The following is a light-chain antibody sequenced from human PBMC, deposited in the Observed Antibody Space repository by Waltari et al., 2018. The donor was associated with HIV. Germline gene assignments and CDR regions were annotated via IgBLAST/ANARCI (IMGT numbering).Light chain of an antibody. CDR1: SGDVGAYDY. CDR2: EVS. V-gene: IGLV2-14*01. Sequence: QSALTQPASVSGSPGQSINISCTGTSGDVGAYDYVSWYQHHPGKTPKVIISEVSNRPQGVSDRFSGSKSANTAYLTITGLQAEDDADYYCCSYTRNISYVFGSGTKVTVL. J-gene: IGLJ1*01. CDR3: CSYTRNISYV.